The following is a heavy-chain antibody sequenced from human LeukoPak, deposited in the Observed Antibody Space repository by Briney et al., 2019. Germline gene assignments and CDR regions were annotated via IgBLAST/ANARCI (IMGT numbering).Heavy chain of an antibody. CDR2: ISGSGGST. V-gene: IGHV3-23*01. CDR3: ASELGYCSSTSCPWRAFDI. J-gene: IGHJ3*02. CDR1: GFTFSSYA. D-gene: IGHD2-2*01. Sequence: GGSLRLSCAASGFTFSSYAMSWVRQAPGKGLEWVSAISGSGGSTYYADSVKGRFTISRDNSKNSLCLQMNSLRAEDTAVYYCASELGYCSSTSCPWRAFDIWGQGTMVTVSS.